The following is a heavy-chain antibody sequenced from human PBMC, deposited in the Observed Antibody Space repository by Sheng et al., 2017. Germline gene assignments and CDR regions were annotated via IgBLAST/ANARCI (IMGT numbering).Heavy chain of an antibody. CDR2: LNPNTGDT. J-gene: IGHJ4*01. V-gene: IGHV1-2*02. Sequence: QVQLVQSGAEVKKPGASVKVSCKASGYTFTDHYIHWVRQAPGQGLEWMGWLNPNTGDTKFAQKFQGRVTMTRDTSISTAYMELSRLRYDDTALYYCARDRSNTWFGGIDY. D-gene: IGHD6-13*01. CDR1: GYTFTDHY. CDR3: ARDRSNTWFGGIDY.